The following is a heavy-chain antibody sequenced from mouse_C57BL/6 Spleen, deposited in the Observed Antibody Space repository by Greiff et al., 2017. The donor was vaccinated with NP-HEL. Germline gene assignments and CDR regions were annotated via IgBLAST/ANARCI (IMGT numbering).Heavy chain of an antibody. CDR2: IDPSDSYT. J-gene: IGHJ3*01. CDR1: GYTFTSYW. Sequence: QVQLQQPGAELVRPGTSVKLSCKASGYTFTSYWMHWVKQRPGQGLEWIGVIDPSDSYTNYNQKFKGKATLTVDTSSSTAYMQLSSLTSEGSAVYYCAREGFGYWGQGTLVTVSA. V-gene: IGHV1-59*01. CDR3: AREGFGY.